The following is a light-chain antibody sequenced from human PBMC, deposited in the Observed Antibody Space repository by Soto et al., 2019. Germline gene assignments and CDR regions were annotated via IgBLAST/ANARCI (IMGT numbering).Light chain of an antibody. CDR2: DAS. J-gene: IGKJ4*01. V-gene: IGKV1D-13*01. CDR1: QGISSA. Sequence: AIQLTQSPSSLSASVGDRVTITCRASQGISSALAWYQQKPGKAPKLLIYDASSLESGVPSRFSGSGSGIDFSLTIISLQPEDFATYYCQQFNNYPLTFGGGTRVEIK. CDR3: QQFNNYPLT.